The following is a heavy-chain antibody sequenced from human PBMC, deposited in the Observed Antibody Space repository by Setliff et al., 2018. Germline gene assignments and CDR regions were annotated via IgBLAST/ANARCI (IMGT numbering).Heavy chain of an antibody. D-gene: IGHD5-18*01. J-gene: IGHJ6*03. CDR2: FDPEDGET. CDR1: GYTLTELS. CDR3: ATGSPDSYGLGYYYYYYMDV. V-gene: IGHV1-24*01. Sequence: GASVKVSCKVSGYTLTELSMHWVRQAPGKGLEWMGGFDPEDGETIYAQRFQGRVTMTEDTSTDTAYMELSSLRSEDTAVYYCATGSPDSYGLGYYYYYYMDVWGKGTTVTVS.